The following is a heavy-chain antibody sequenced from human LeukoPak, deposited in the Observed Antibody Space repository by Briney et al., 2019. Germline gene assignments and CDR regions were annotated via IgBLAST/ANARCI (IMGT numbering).Heavy chain of an antibody. J-gene: IGHJ4*02. V-gene: IGHV4-34*01. Sequence: SETLSLTCAVFGGSLSGSHLSWIRQFPGKGLEWIGEINDSGTTNNNPSLKSRVTISVDTSKNQFSLKLSSVTAADTAVYYCARPTYSGSYFDYWGQGTLVTVSS. CDR1: GGSLSGSH. D-gene: IGHD1-26*01. CDR2: INDSGTT. CDR3: ARPTYSGSYFDY.